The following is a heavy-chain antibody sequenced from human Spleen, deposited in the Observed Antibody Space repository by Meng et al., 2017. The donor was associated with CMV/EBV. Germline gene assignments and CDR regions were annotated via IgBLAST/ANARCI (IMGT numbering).Heavy chain of an antibody. V-gene: IGHV1-18*01. CDR3: ARDSAKIVIVAAATPDAFDI. D-gene: IGHD2-2*01. J-gene: IGHJ3*02. Sequence: KVSCKASGYTFTSYGISWVRQAPGQGLEWMGWISADDGNTNYAQKLQGRVTMTTDTSTNTAYMELRSLRSDDTAVYYCARDSAKIVIVAAATPDAFDIWGLGTTVTVSS. CDR1: GYTFTSYG. CDR2: ISADDGNT.